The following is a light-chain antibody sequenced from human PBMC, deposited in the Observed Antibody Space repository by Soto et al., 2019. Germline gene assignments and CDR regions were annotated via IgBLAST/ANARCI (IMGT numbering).Light chain of an antibody. Sequence: QSALTQPASVSGSPGQSITISCTGTSSDVGGYNYVSWYQQHPGKAPKLMIYDVSNRPSGVSNRFSGSKSAHTASLTISGLQAEDEADYYCSSYTGSSTYVVFGGGTKLTVL. J-gene: IGLJ2*01. CDR2: DVS. CDR3: SSYTGSSTYVV. CDR1: SSDVGGYNY. V-gene: IGLV2-14*01.